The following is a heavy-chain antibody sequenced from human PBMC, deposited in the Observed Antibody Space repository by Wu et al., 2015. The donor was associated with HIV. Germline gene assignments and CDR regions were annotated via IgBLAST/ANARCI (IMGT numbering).Heavy chain of an antibody. CDR2: IIPLFGTT. Sequence: QVHLVQFGGEVKKPGSSVKVTCKASGDGFTSYAINWVRQAPGQGLEWMGGIIPLFGTTDYAQIFQGRVTITTDESTSTAYMRLTSLRSEDTAVYYCASPRSPGFSSAWPTYFDYWGQGTLVTVSS. J-gene: IGHJ4*02. V-gene: IGHV1-69*05. CDR1: GDGFTSYA. CDR3: ASPRSPGFSSAWPTYFDY. D-gene: IGHD6-19*01.